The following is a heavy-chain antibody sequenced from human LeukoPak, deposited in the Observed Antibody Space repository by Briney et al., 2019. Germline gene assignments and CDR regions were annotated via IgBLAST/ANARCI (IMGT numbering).Heavy chain of an antibody. CDR2: MNPNSGKT. Sequence: ASVKVSCMASGYTFTSYDINWVRQATGQGMAWIGWMNPNSGKTGHAQKFQGRATMTRNTSIRTAYTELSRLSSEATAVYYCARPYFYDSSGDADWGQGALVTVSS. CDR3: ARPYFYDSSGDAD. D-gene: IGHD3-22*01. CDR1: GYTFTSYD. J-gene: IGHJ4*02. V-gene: IGHV1-8*01.